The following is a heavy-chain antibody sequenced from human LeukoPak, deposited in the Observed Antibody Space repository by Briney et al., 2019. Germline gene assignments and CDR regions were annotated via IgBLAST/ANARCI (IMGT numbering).Heavy chain of an antibody. V-gene: IGHV3-11*01. CDR1: GFTFSGYY. Sequence: KSGGSLRLSCAASGFTFSGYYMSWIRQAPGKGLEGVSYITISGSATYYADSVKGRFTISRDNAKNSLYLQMNSLRVEDTAVYYCARDGDTTSKVDYWGQGTLVTVSS. CDR3: ARDGDTTSKVDY. D-gene: IGHD5-18*01. J-gene: IGHJ4*02. CDR2: ITISGSAT.